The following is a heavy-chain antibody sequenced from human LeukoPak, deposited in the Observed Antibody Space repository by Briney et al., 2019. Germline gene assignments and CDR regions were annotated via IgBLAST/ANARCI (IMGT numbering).Heavy chain of an antibody. CDR1: GFTFSSYS. J-gene: IGHJ5*02. CDR2: IDSSSSYR. CDR3: ARADVVPFAPSQKNWFDP. D-gene: IGHD2-2*01. Sequence: PGGSLRLSCAASGFTFSSYSMNWVRQAPGKGLEWVSSIDSSSSYRYYADSVKGRFTISRDNAKNSLYLQMNSLRAEDTAVYYCARADVVPFAPSQKNWFDPWGQGTLVTVSS. V-gene: IGHV3-21*01.